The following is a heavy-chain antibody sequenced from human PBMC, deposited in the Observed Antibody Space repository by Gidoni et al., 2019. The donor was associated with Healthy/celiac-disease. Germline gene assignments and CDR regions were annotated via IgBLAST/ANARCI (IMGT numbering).Heavy chain of an antibody. V-gene: IGHV3-21*01. CDR3: ARGYDYVWGSTQYDY. Sequence: EVQLVESGGGLVKPGGSLRLSCAASGFTFSSYSMNLVRQAPGKGLEVVSSIRRSRSYIYYADSVKGRFTISRDNAKNSLYLQMNSLRAEDTAVYYCARGYDYVWGSTQYDYWGQGTLVTVSS. CDR1: GFTFSSYS. D-gene: IGHD3-16*01. J-gene: IGHJ4*02. CDR2: IRRSRSYI.